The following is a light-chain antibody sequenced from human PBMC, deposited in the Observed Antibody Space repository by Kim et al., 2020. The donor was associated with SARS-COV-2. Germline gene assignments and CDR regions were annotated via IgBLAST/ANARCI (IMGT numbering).Light chain of an antibody. J-gene: IGKJ2*03. V-gene: IGKV3-11*01. CDR3: QQRSNWYS. Sequence: LSLSPGEKAALSRRASQSVSSYLAWYQQNPGQAPRLLIYDASNRATGIPARFSGSGSGTDFTLTISSLEPEDFAVYYCQQRSNWYSFGQGTKLEI. CDR1: QSVSSY. CDR2: DAS.